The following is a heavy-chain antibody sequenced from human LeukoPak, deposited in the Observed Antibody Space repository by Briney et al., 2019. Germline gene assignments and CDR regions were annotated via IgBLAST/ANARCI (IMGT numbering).Heavy chain of an antibody. Sequence: GGSLRLSCVTSGFTSSNHAMHWVRQGPGKGLEWVAVISDDGSSKFYADSVKGRFTISRDNSKNTLYLQMNSLRAEDTAVYYCARDQPGYYDSSGYFDYWGQGTLVTVSS. D-gene: IGHD3-22*01. CDR2: ISDDGSSK. V-gene: IGHV3-30*04. J-gene: IGHJ4*02. CDR3: ARDQPGYYDSSGYFDY. CDR1: GFTSSNHA.